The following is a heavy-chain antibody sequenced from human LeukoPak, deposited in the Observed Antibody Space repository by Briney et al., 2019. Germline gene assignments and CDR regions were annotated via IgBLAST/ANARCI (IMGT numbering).Heavy chain of an antibody. CDR2: IIPIFGTT. J-gene: IGHJ5*02. Sequence: SVKVSCKASGGTFSSFTITWVRQAPGQGLKWTGGIIPIFGTTTHAQKFQGRVTMTRDTSTSTVYMELSSLRSEDTAVYYCARLDYYGSGSYRSDPWGQGTLVTVSS. D-gene: IGHD3-10*01. V-gene: IGHV1-69*05. CDR3: ARLDYYGSGSYRSDP. CDR1: GGTFSSFT.